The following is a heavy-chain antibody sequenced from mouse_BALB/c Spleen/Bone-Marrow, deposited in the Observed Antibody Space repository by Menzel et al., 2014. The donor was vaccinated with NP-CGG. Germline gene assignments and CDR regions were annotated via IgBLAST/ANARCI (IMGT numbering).Heavy chain of an antibody. CDR1: GYTFTNYW. CDR2: IDPSTYYT. CDR3: ARYWDAY. J-gene: IGHJ3*01. D-gene: IGHD4-1*01. Sequence: VQLQQSRAELAKPGASVKMSCKASGYTFTNYWMHWVKQRPGQGLEWIGYIDPSTYYTRYNQKFKDKATLTADKSSSTAYLQLSSLTSEDSAVYYCARYWDAYWGQGTLVTVSA. V-gene: IGHV1-7*01.